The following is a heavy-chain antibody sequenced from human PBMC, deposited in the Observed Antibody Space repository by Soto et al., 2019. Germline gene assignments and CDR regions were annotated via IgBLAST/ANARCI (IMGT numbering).Heavy chain of an antibody. Sequence: QVQLVQSGAEVKKPGSSVKVSCKASGGTFSSYAISWVRQAPGQGLEWMGGIIPIFGTANYSQKFQDRVTIPADESTTTAYMEPSSLRSEDTAVYYCARARNYDILTGYGGYGMDVWGQGNTVTVSS. CDR2: IIPIFGTA. V-gene: IGHV1-69*01. D-gene: IGHD3-9*01. J-gene: IGHJ6*02. CDR1: GGTFSSYA. CDR3: ARARNYDILTGYGGYGMDV.